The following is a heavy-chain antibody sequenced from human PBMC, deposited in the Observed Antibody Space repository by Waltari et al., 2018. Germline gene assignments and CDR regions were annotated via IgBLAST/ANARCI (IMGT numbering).Heavy chain of an antibody. CDR1: GFAFKRYA. V-gene: IGHV3-30*15. J-gene: IGHJ4*02. CDR3: AREIGSSGALNY. D-gene: IGHD3-10*01. CDR2: ISSDGTIT. Sequence: QVQLVESGGGVVQPGRYLRLSCAASGFAFKRYAIHWIRQAPGKGLDWVAVISSDGTITYYAESVKGRFTISRDNFKNTLYLQMSSLRTEDTAVYYCAREIGSSGALNYWGQGTLVTVSS.